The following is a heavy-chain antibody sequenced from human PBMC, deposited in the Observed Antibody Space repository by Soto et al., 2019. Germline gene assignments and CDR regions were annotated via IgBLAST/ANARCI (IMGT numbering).Heavy chain of an antibody. J-gene: IGHJ4*02. CDR3: AKTDPNIVLMVYAYHFDY. CDR2: ISGSGGST. D-gene: IGHD2-8*01. V-gene: IGHV3-23*01. Sequence: PGGSLRLSCAASGFTFSSYAMSWVRQAPGKGLEWVSAISGSGGSTYYADSVKGRFTISRDNSKNTLYLQMNSLRAEDTAVYYCAKTDPNIVLMVYAYHFDYWGQGTLVTVS. CDR1: GFTFSSYA.